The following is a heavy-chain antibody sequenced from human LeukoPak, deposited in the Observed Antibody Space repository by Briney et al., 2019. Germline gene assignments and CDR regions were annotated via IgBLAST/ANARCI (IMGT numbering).Heavy chain of an antibody. Sequence: SETLSLTCAVSGGSISTNNWWSWVRQPPGKGLGWIGEIFHSGSTNYNPSLKSRVTISVDKSNNQFSLNLTSVTAADTAVYYCARDQNPSGSGSPLADAFDVWGQGAKVTVSS. J-gene: IGHJ3*01. CDR2: IFHSGST. CDR1: GGSISTNNW. V-gene: IGHV4-4*02. CDR3: ARDQNPSGSGSPLADAFDV. D-gene: IGHD6-19*01.